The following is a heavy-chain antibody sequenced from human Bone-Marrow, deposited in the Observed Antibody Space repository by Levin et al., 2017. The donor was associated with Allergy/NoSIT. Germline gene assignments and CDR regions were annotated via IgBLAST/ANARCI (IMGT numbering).Heavy chain of an antibody. D-gene: IGHD4-17*01. Sequence: GGSLRLSCAASGFTFSNYGMHWVRQAPGKGLEWVAVIWNDGSNKYYADSVKGRFTISRDNSKNTLYLQMNSLRAEDTAVYYCARVRGDGDYSFAYWGQGTLVTVSS. CDR1: GFTFSNYG. J-gene: IGHJ4*02. CDR2: IWNDGSNK. V-gene: IGHV3-33*01. CDR3: ARVRGDGDYSFAY.